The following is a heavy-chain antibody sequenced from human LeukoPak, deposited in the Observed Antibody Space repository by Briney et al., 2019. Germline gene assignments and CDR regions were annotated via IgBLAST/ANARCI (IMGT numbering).Heavy chain of an antibody. V-gene: IGHV4-4*07. CDR3: GVGTVQEGAFDI. D-gene: IGHD3/OR15-3a*01. J-gene: IGHJ3*02. CDR2: IYTSGST. Sequence: PSETLSVTCNVSGASIGSYYWSWIRQPAGKRLEWIGRIYTSGSTNYNPSLKSRVTMSVDTSKNDLSLKLNSVTAADTAVYYWGVGTVQEGAFDIWGQGTMVTVSS. CDR1: GASIGSYY.